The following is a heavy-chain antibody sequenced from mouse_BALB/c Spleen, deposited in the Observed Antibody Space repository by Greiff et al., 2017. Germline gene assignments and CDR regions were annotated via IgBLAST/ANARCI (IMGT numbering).Heavy chain of an antibody. J-gene: IGHJ2*01. V-gene: IGHV1-69*02. CDR3: TTMITTSGSDY. CDR1: GYTFTSYW. D-gene: IGHD2-4*01. CDR2: IYPSDSYT. Sequence: VQLQQPGAELVRPGASVKLSCKASGYTFTSYWINWVKQRPGQGLEWIGNIYPSDSYTNYNQKFKDKATLTVDKSSSTAYMQLSSPTSEDSAVYYCTTMITTSGSDYWGQGTTLTVSS.